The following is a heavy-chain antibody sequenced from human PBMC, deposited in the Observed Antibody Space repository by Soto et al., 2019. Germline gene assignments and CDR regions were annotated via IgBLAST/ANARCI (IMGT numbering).Heavy chain of an antibody. Sequence: SVKVSCKASGGTFSSYAISWVRQAPGQGLEWMGGIIPIFGTANYAQKFQGRVTITADESTSTAYMELSSLRSEDTAVYYCARGPRYYGSGSYFYFDYWGQGTLVTVSS. CDR3: ARGPRYYGSGSYFYFDY. V-gene: IGHV1-69*13. CDR2: IIPIFGTA. D-gene: IGHD3-10*01. CDR1: GGTFSSYA. J-gene: IGHJ4*02.